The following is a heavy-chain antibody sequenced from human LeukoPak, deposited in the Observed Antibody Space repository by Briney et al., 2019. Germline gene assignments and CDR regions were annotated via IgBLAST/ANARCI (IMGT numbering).Heavy chain of an antibody. Sequence: PGGSLRLSCAASGFTFSSYSMNWVRQAPGKGLEWVSATTANGDWALYADSVKGRFTISRDNSKNTLYLQMSSLRAEDTAVYYCAKDPNGDYIGAFDFWGQGTMVTVSS. J-gene: IGHJ3*01. CDR3: AKDPNGDYIGAFDF. D-gene: IGHD4-17*01. CDR2: TTANGDWA. V-gene: IGHV3-23*01. CDR1: GFTFSSYS.